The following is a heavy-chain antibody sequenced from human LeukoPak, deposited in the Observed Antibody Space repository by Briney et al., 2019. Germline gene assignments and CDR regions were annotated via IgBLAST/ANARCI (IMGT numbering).Heavy chain of an antibody. CDR3: VKDPSDCSSTSCLYYFDY. J-gene: IGHJ4*02. CDR2: ISSNGGST. CDR1: GFTFSSYA. D-gene: IGHD2-2*01. V-gene: IGHV3-64D*06. Sequence: GGSVRLSCSASGFTFSSYAMHWVRQAPGKGLEYVSAISSNGGSTYYADSVKGRFTISRDNSKNTLYLQMSSLRAEDTAVYYCVKDPSDCSSTSCLYYFDYWGQGTLVTVSS.